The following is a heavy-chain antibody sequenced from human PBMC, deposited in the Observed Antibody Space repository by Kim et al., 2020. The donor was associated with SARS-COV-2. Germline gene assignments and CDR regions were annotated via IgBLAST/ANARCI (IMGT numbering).Heavy chain of an antibody. D-gene: IGHD3-10*01. V-gene: IGHV3-11*06. Sequence: GGSLRLSCAASGFTFSDYYMSWIRQAPGKGLEWVSYISSSSSYTNYADSVKGRFTISRDNAKNSLYLQMNSLRAEDTAVYYCARELRLGSGSYYNGKAPPSNWGQGTLVTVSS. J-gene: IGHJ4*02. CDR2: ISSSSSYT. CDR3: ARELRLGSGSYYNGKAPPSN. CDR1: GFTFSDYY.